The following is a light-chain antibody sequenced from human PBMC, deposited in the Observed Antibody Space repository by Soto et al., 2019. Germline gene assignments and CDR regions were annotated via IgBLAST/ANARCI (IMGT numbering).Light chain of an antibody. Sequence: EIVLTQSPGTLSLSPGERATLSCRASQSVSNKYLAWYQQKPGRAPRLLIYGASNRATGIPARFSGSGSGTEFTLTISSLHSEDFAVYYCQQYNNWLWTFGQGTKVDIK. CDR2: GAS. V-gene: IGKV3-15*01. CDR3: QQYNNWLWT. J-gene: IGKJ1*01. CDR1: QSVSNK.